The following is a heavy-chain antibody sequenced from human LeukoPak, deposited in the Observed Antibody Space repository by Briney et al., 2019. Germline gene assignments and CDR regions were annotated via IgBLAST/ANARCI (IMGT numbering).Heavy chain of an antibody. J-gene: IGHJ5*02. D-gene: IGHD6-19*01. Sequence: PGGSLRLSCAASGFTFSDYYMSWIRQAPGKGLEWVSYISSSSSYTNYADSVKGRFTISRDNAKNSLYLQMNSLRAEDTAVYYCATSSGWSPPWSWGQGTLVTVSS. CDR1: GFTFSDYY. CDR3: ATSSGWSPPWS. V-gene: IGHV3-11*03. CDR2: ISSSSSYT.